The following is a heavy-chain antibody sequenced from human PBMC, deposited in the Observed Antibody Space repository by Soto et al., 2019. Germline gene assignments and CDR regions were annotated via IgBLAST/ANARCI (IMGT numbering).Heavy chain of an antibody. Sequence: SETLSLTCTVSGGSISSYYWSWIRQPPGKGLEWIGYIYYSGSTNYNPSLKSRVTLSVDMSKNQFSLKLSSVTAADTAVYYCVRGPNYDFWSGYFRGWGQGNLVTVSS. CDR2: IYYSGST. J-gene: IGHJ4*02. CDR3: VRGPNYDFWSGYFRG. CDR1: GGSISSYY. D-gene: IGHD3-3*01. V-gene: IGHV4-59*01.